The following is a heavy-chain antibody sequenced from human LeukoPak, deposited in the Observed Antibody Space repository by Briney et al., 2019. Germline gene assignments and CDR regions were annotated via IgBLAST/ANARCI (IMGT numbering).Heavy chain of an antibody. Sequence: QPGGSLRLSCAASGFTFSSYEMNWVRQAPGKGLEWVSYISSSGSTIYYADSVKGRFTISRDNAKSSLYLQMNSLRAEDTALYYCARDGGEGYDYGDYGEGYFDYWGQGTLVTVSS. D-gene: IGHD4-17*01. V-gene: IGHV3-48*03. CDR3: ARDGGEGYDYGDYGEGYFDY. CDR2: ISSSGSTI. J-gene: IGHJ4*02. CDR1: GFTFSSYE.